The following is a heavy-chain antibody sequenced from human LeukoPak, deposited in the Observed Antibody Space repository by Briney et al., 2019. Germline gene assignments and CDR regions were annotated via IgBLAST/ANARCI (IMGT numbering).Heavy chain of an antibody. CDR2: IYYSGST. V-gene: IGHV4-39*07. Sequence: SETLSLTCTVSGGFISTSTYYWGWIRQSPGKGLEWIGSIYYSGSTFYDPSLKSRVTISIDTSKNQFSLKVSSVTAADTAVYYCARDEYSYGSRTHPYFFDYWGQGTLVTVSS. CDR1: GGFISTSTYY. D-gene: IGHD5-18*01. J-gene: IGHJ4*02. CDR3: ARDEYSYGSRTHPYFFDY.